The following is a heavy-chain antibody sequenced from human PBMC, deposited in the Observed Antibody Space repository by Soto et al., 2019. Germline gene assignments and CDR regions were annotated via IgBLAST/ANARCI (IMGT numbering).Heavy chain of an antibody. CDR3: AKDLYGSETYTYYCGMDV. D-gene: IGHD3-10*01. CDR1: GFIFSGDA. CDR2: ISYDGSNR. Sequence: GGSLRLSCEASGFIFSGDAMNWVRQAPGKGLGWVAVISYDGSNRFYADSVKGRFTISRDNSKNTLYLQMNSLRPEDTAVYYCAKDLYGSETYTYYCGMDVWGQGTTVTVSS. J-gene: IGHJ6*02. V-gene: IGHV3-30*04.